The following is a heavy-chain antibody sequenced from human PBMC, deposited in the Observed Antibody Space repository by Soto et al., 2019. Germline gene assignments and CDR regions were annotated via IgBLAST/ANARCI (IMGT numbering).Heavy chain of an antibody. Sequence: VKVSCKASGGTFSSYAISWVRQAPGQGLEWMGGIIPIFGTANYAQKFQGRVTITADESTSTAYMELSSLRSEDTAVYYCASKLAVAGPTYYYYGMDVWGQGTTVTVSS. J-gene: IGHJ6*02. V-gene: IGHV1-69*01. CDR3: ASKLAVAGPTYYYYGMDV. CDR1: GGTFSSYA. CDR2: IIPIFGTA. D-gene: IGHD6-19*01.